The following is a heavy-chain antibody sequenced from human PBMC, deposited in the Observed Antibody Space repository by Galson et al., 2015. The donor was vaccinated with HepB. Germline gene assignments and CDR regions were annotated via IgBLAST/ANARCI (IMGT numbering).Heavy chain of an antibody. Sequence: SLRLSCAASGFTFSNAWMSWVRQAPGKGLEWVGRIKSKTDGGTTDYAAPVKGRFTISRDDSKNTLYLQMNSLKTEDTAVYYCTTILLAEQWLGPPDYFDYWGQGTLVTVSS. CDR3: TTILLAEQWLGPPDYFDY. CDR1: GFTFSNAW. CDR2: IKSKTDGGTT. J-gene: IGHJ4*02. D-gene: IGHD6-19*01. V-gene: IGHV3-15*01.